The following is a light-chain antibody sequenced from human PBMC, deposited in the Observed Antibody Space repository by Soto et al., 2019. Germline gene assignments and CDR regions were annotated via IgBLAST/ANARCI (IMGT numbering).Light chain of an antibody. CDR1: QGFTNY. V-gene: IGKV1-17*01. J-gene: IGKJ1*01. CDR2: GSS. Sequence: DIQMTQSPSSLSASVGDRVTITCRANQGFTNYLTWYQQKPGKAPKLLIYGSSNLHSGVPSRFSGSGSGTEFTLTISSLQPEDFATYYCLQHNSFPWTFGQGTKVEIK. CDR3: LQHNSFPWT.